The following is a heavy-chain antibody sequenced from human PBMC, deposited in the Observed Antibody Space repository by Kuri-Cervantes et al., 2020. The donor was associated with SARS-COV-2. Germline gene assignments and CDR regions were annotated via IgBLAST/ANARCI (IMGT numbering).Heavy chain of an antibody. Sequence: ASVKVSCKASGYTFTGYYMHWVRQAPGQGLEWMGWINPNSGGTTYAQRFQGRVTMTRDTSISTAYMELSRLRSDDTAMYYCARVPYYAPLDYLGQGTLVTVSS. CDR3: ARVPYYAPLDY. CDR2: INPNSGGT. V-gene: IGHV1-2*02. J-gene: IGHJ4*02. D-gene: IGHD1-26*01. CDR1: GYTFTGYY.